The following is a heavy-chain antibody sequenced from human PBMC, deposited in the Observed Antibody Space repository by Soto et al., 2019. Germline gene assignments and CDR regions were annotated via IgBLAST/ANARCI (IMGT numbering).Heavy chain of an antibody. J-gene: IGHJ6*03. CDR2: IYPGDSDT. CDR3: ARQLASNYYYMDV. CDR1: GYSFTSYW. V-gene: IGHV5-51*01. Sequence: ESLKISCKGSGYSFTSYWIGWVRQMPGKGLEWMGIIYPGDSDTRYSPSFQGQVTISADKSISTAYLQWSSLKASDTAMYYCARQLASNYYYMDVWGKGTTVTVSS. D-gene: IGHD6-6*01.